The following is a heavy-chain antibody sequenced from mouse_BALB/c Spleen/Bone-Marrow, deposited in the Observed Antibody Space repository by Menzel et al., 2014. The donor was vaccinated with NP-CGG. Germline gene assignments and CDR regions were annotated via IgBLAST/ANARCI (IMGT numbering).Heavy chain of an antibody. CDR1: GSSLNIYA. Sequence: QVQLQQSGPGLLAPSQSLSITCTVSGSSLNIYAVHWVRQPPGKGLEWLGAIWSGGSTKYYSALMSRLSINKDNSKSQVFLKMNSLQTDDTAMYYCARGDITVEGWYFDVWGAGTTVTVSS. D-gene: IGHD1-1*01. V-gene: IGHV2-9*02. CDR3: ARGDITVEGWYFDV. J-gene: IGHJ1*01. CDR2: IWSGGST.